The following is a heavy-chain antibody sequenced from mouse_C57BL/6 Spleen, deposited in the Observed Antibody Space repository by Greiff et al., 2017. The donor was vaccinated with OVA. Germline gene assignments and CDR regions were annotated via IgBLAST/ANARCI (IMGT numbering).Heavy chain of an antibody. V-gene: IGHV1-69*01. CDR1: GYTFTSYW. D-gene: IGHD2-12*01. Sequence: VQLQQPGAELVMPGASVKLSCKASGYTFTSYWMHWVKQRPGQGLEWIGEIDPSDSYTNYNQKFKGKSTLTVDESSSTAYMQLSSLTSEDSAVYYCARRGYSSYAMDYWGQGTSVTVSS. CDR3: ARRGYSSYAMDY. CDR2: IDPSDSYT. J-gene: IGHJ4*01.